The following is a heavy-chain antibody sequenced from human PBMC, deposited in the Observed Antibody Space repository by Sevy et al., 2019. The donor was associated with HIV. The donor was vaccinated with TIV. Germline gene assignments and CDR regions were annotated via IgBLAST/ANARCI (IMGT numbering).Heavy chain of an antibody. CDR3: ARDLAGGITMIRGDPAGDFDI. Sequence: GGSLRLSCAASGFTVSSNYMSWVRQAPGKGLEWVSVIYSGGSTYYADSVKGRFTISRDNSKNTLYLQMNSLRAEDTGVYDCARDLAGGITMIRGDPAGDFDIWGQGTMVTVSS. D-gene: IGHD3-10*01. CDR2: IYSGGST. V-gene: IGHV3-66*01. J-gene: IGHJ3*02. CDR1: GFTVSSNY.